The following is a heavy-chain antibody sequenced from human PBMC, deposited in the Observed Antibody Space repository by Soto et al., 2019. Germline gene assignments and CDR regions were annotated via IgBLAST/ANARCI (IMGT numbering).Heavy chain of an antibody. D-gene: IGHD3-3*01. J-gene: IGHJ4*02. V-gene: IGHV3-30*18. CDR2: ISYDGSNK. Sequence: LGGSLRLSCAASGFTFSSYGMHWVRQAPGKGLEWVAVISYDGSNKYYADSVKGRFTISRDNSKNTLYLQMNSLRAEDTAVYYCAKDLESAFWSGYYTPGYWGQGTLVTVSS. CDR1: GFTFSSYG. CDR3: AKDLESAFWSGYYTPGY.